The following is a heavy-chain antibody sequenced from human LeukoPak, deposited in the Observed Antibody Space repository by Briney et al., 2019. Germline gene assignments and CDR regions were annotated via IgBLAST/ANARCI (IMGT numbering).Heavy chain of an antibody. CDR3: ARDLKLLRTYYYDSSGSPLDY. Sequence: ASVKVSCKASGFTFTNYGISWVRQAPGQGLEWMGWISAYNGDTNYAQKLQDRVTMTTDTPTSTAYMELRSLRSDDTAVYYCARDLKLLRTYYYDSSGSPLDYWGQGTLVTVSS. J-gene: IGHJ4*02. CDR2: ISAYNGDT. D-gene: IGHD3-22*01. V-gene: IGHV1-18*01. CDR1: GFTFTNYG.